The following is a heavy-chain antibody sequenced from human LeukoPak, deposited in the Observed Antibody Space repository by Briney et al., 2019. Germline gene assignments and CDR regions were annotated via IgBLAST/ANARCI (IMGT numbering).Heavy chain of an antibody. D-gene: IGHD3-9*01. CDR1: GFTFSNYW. CDR2: IKHDGRDK. J-gene: IGHJ4*02. CDR3: ARGGNYDILTGYIFDC. V-gene: IGHV3-7*03. Sequence: GGSLRLSCAASGFTFSNYWVSWVRQAPGKGLEWVANIKHDGRDKHYVDSVKGRFTIARDSAKNSLNLQMNSLRAEDTAVYYCARGGNYDILTGYIFDCWGQGTLVTVSS.